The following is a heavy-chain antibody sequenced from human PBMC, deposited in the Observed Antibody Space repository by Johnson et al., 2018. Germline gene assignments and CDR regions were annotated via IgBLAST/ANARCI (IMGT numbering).Heavy chain of an antibody. J-gene: IGHJ6*02. Sequence: VQLVESGGGLVQPGRSLRLSCAASGFRFDAYVMHWVRPAPGKGLEWVSTINWNSGLIAYADSVKGRFNSSKDNAKNSLHLHMNRLRPEDTALYYRAKLTTTYGDSVGHCAMDVWGQGTTVTVS. V-gene: IGHV3-9*01. CDR3: AKLTTTYGDSVGHCAMDV. CDR2: INWNSGLI. D-gene: IGHD4-17*01. CDR1: GFRFDAYV.